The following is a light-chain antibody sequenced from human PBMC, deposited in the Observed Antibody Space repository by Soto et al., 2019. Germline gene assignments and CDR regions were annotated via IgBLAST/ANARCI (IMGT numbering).Light chain of an antibody. J-gene: IGKJ1*01. CDR1: QSVSSS. Sequence: EIVLTQSPATLSLSPGERATLSCRASQSVSSSLAWYQQKPGQAPRLLIYDASNRATAIPARFSGSGSGTDFTLTISSLEPEDFAVYYCQQRSNWPGTFGQGTKVEIK. CDR3: QQRSNWPGT. CDR2: DAS. V-gene: IGKV3-11*01.